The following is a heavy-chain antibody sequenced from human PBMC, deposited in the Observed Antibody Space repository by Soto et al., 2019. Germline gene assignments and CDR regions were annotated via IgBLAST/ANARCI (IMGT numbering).Heavy chain of an antibody. CDR1: GFTFSSYA. CDR3: AASSRKIRVSPSLLYVHS. J-gene: IGHJ4*02. Sequence: PGGSLRLSCAASGFTFSSYAMIWVRQAPGKGLEWVSAISVSGGSTYYADSVKGRFTISRDYSKNTLYLQMNSLRAEDTAVYYFAASSRKIRVSPSLLYVHSWGQGILVTVSS. CDR2: ISVSGGST. V-gene: IGHV3-23*01. D-gene: IGHD2-2*02.